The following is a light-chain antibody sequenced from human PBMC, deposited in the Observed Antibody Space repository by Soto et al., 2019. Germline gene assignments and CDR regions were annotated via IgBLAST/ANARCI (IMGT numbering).Light chain of an antibody. CDR1: QGVTTN. CDR2: DVS. CDR3: QQYNNWPFS. Sequence: EILMTQSPATLSVSPVERVTLSCMAGQGVTTNFAWYQQKSCQSPRLLIYDVSSRATGVPSRFSGTGSETDFTLTISGLQSEDSAIYFCQQYNNWPFSFGPGTRLEIK. V-gene: IGKV3-15*01. J-gene: IGKJ5*01.